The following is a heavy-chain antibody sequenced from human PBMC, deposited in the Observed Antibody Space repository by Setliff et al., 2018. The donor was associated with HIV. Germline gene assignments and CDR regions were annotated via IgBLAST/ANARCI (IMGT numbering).Heavy chain of an antibody. V-gene: IGHV4-39*01. CDR1: GGSISSSSYY. D-gene: IGHD6-13*01. CDR3: ARGRYRSRWYASDHYYIDV. J-gene: IGHJ6*03. CDR2: IYYRGST. Sequence: SETLSLTCTVSGGSISSSSYYWGWIRQPPGKGLQWSGSIYYRGSTYYNPSLKSRVTISVDTSKNQFSLKLRSVTAADTALYYCARGRYRSRWYASDHYYIDVWGNGTTVTVSS.